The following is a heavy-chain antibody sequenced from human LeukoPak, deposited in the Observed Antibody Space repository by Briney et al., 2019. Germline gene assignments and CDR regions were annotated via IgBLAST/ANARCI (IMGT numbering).Heavy chain of an antibody. D-gene: IGHD5-12*01. J-gene: IGHJ6*03. CDR2: IYTSGST. CDR3: ARYSRYSGYDRYYYYYYMDV. Sequence: PSETLSLTCAVYGGSFSGYYWSWIRQPAGKGLEWIGRIYTSGSTNYNPSLKSRVTMSVDTSKNQFSLKLSSVTAADTAVYYCARYSRYSGYDRYYYYYYMDVWGKGTTVTVSS. V-gene: IGHV4-59*10. CDR1: GGSFSGYY.